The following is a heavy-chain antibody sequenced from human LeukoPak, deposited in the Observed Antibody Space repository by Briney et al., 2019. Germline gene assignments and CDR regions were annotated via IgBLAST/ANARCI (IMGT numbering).Heavy chain of an antibody. CDR1: GFSFSSYE. CDR2: ISASGSLT. CDR3: AKAPVTTCSGAYCYPFDY. V-gene: IGHV3-48*03. J-gene: IGHJ4*02. Sequence: GGSLRPSCAASGFSFSSYEMNWVRQAPGKGLEWISYISASGSLTHYADSVEGRFTISRDSSKNTLYLQMNSLRAEDAAVYYCAKAPVTTCSGAYCYPFDYWGQGTLVTVSS. D-gene: IGHD2-15*01.